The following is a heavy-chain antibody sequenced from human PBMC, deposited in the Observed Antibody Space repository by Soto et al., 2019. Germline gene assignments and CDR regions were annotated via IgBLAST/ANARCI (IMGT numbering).Heavy chain of an antibody. Sequence: SGTLSLTCTVSCGSISSGGFYWSRIRPHPGEGLEWIGYIYYSGSTNYNPSLKSRVTISVDTSKNQFSLKLSSVTAADTAVYYCARADIAARPDYYYYGMDVWGQGTTVTVSS. CDR1: CGSISSGGFY. D-gene: IGHD6-6*01. CDR2: IYYSGST. V-gene: IGHV4-61*08. CDR3: ARADIAARPDYYYYGMDV. J-gene: IGHJ6*02.